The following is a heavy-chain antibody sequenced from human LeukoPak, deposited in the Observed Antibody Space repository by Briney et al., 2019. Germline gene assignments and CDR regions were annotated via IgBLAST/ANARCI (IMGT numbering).Heavy chain of an antibody. CDR1: GFTVSNYV. CDR2: ITHDGTDI. V-gene: IGHV3-74*01. D-gene: IGHD5-24*01. Sequence: PGGSLRLSCAASGFTVSNYVMHWVRQAPGEGLVWVSRITHDGTDISYADSVKGRSTTSRDNAKNTLYLQMNSLRVDDTAVYYRVRDYNFKIDYWGQGTLVTVSS. CDR3: VRDYNFKIDY. J-gene: IGHJ4*02.